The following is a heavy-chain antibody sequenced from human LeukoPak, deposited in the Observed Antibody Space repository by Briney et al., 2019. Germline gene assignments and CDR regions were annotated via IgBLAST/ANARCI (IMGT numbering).Heavy chain of an antibody. V-gene: IGHV3-48*04. Sequence: GGSLRLSCAASGFTFSSYSMNWVRQAPGKGLEWVSYISSSSSTIYYADSVKGRFTISRDNAKNSLYLQMNSLRAEDTAVYYCARVRLMVRGVIIPFDPWGQGTLVTVSS. J-gene: IGHJ5*02. D-gene: IGHD3-10*01. CDR2: ISSSSSTI. CDR3: ARVRLMVRGVIIPFDP. CDR1: GFTFSSYS.